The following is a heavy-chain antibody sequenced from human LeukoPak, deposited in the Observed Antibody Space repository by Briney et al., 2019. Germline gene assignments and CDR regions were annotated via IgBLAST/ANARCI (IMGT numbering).Heavy chain of an antibody. CDR2: ISSSSSTI. V-gene: IGHV3-48*02. CDR3: ARVSSGWYTYFDY. D-gene: IGHD6-19*01. CDR1: GFTFSSYS. J-gene: IGHJ4*02. Sequence: GGSLRLSCAASGFTFSSYSMNWVRQAPGKGLDWVSYISSSSSTIYYADSVKGRFTISRDNAKNSLYLQMNSLRDEDTAVYYCARVSSGWYTYFDYWGQGTLVTVSS.